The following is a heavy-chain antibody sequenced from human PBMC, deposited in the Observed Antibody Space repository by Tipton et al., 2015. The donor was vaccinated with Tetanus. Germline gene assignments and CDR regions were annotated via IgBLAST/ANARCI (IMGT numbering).Heavy chain of an antibody. J-gene: IGHJ5*02. CDR3: ARDHRLSASYAGWFDP. Sequence: TLSLTCTVSGGAITSGGYFWSWIRQLPGKGLEWIGYIYYSGSTYYNPSLKSRLTISVDTSKRQFSLKLSSVTAADTAVYYCARDHRLSASYAGWFDPWGQGTLVTVSS. V-gene: IGHV4-31*03. D-gene: IGHD1-26*01. CDR2: IYYSGST. CDR1: GGAITSGGYF.